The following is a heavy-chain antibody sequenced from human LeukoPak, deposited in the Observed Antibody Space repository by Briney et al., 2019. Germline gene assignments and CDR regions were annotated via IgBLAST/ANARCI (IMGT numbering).Heavy chain of an antibody. CDR1: GFTFSTYA. CDR3: ARIVQWPKSFDH. J-gene: IGHJ4*02. CDR2: ISIGGNT. V-gene: IGHV3-23*01. Sequence: GGSLRLSCAASGFTFSTYAMTWVRQAPGKGLHYVSAISIGGNTFYADSVKGRFTISRDNSKNTLYLQMSSLRVEDTAAYYCARIVQWPKSFDHWGQGTLVTVSS. D-gene: IGHD6-19*01.